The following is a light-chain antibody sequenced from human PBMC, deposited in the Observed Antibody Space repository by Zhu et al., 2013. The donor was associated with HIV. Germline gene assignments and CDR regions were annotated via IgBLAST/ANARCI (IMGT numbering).Light chain of an antibody. CDR3: MQGLQTPYT. CDR2: WGS. V-gene: IGKV2-28*01. CDR1: QSLLDSNGYNY. Sequence: DIVMTQSPLSLPVTPGEPASISCRSSQSLLDSNGYNYLDWYLQKPGQSLHLLIYWGSNRASGVPDRFSGSGSGTDFTLKIQQSRGLRMLGFSYCMQGLQTPYTFGQGTEAGDQT. J-gene: IGKJ2*01.